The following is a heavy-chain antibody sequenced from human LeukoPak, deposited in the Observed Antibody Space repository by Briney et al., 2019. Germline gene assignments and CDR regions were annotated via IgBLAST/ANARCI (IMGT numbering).Heavy chain of an antibody. J-gene: IGHJ4*02. CDR2: LYPDDPDT. Sequence: GESLKISCKTSGYKFSNFWIGWVRQTPGKGLEWMGVLYPDDPDTRYSPSFQGQVTISADKSIRTAYLQWRSLKASDTGLYYCARGRGAFHGYENFDFWGQGTPVTVSS. CDR3: ARGRGAFHGYENFDF. V-gene: IGHV5-51*01. CDR1: GYKFSNFW. D-gene: IGHD5-12*01.